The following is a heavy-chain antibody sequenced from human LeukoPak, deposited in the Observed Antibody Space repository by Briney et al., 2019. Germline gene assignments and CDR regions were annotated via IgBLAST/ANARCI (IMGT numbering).Heavy chain of an antibody. V-gene: IGHV4-59*01. CDR3: ARARNYYDSSGFYYEGDAFDI. CDR1: GGSISSYH. CDR2: IHSSGST. J-gene: IGHJ3*02. D-gene: IGHD3-22*01. Sequence: SETLSLTCTVSGGSISSYHWSWIQQPPGKGLESIGYIHSSGSTHYNPSLKSRVTISVDTSKNQFSLKLSSVTAADTAVYYCARARNYYDSSGFYYEGDAFDIWGQGTVVTVSS.